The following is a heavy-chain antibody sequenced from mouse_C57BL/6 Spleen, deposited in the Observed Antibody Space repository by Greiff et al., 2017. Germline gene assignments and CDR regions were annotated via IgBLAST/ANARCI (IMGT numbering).Heavy chain of an antibody. CDR3: ARRDGYSFDY. CDR1: GYTFTDYY. Sequence: VQLKQSGPVLVKPGASVKMSCKASGYTFTDYYMNWVKQSHGKSLEWIGVINPYNGGTSYNQKFKGKATLTVDKSSSTAYMELNSLTSEDSAVYYCARRDGYSFDYWGQGTTLTVSS. V-gene: IGHV1-19*01. D-gene: IGHD2-3*01. CDR2: INPYNGGT. J-gene: IGHJ2*01.